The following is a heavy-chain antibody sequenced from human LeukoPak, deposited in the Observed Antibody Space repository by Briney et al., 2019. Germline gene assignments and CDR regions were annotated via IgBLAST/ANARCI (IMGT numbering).Heavy chain of an antibody. J-gene: IGHJ6*03. CDR1: GGSISSYY. CDR2: IYYTGT. D-gene: IGHD6-13*01. V-gene: IGHV4-59*01. CDR3: ARGRVSSSTWYSTYYYYFYMDL. Sequence: PSETLSLTCTVSGGSISSYYWSWIRQSPGKGLEWIGYIYYTGTSYNPSLKSRVTISADTSKNQFSLKLISVTAADTAVYYCARGRVSSSTWYSTYYYYFYMDLWGKGTTVTVSS.